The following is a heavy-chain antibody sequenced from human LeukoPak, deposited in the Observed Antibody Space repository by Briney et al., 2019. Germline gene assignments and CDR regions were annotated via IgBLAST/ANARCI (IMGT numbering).Heavy chain of an antibody. CDR1: GYTFTSYA. Sequence: ASVKVSCKASGYTFTSYAISWVRQAPGQGLEWMGGIIPIFGTANYAQKFQGRVTITADESTSTAYMELSSLRSEDTAVYYCARSYSGSYTHFDYWGQGTLVTVSS. J-gene: IGHJ4*02. CDR2: IIPIFGTA. D-gene: IGHD1-26*01. CDR3: ARSYSGSYTHFDY. V-gene: IGHV1-69*13.